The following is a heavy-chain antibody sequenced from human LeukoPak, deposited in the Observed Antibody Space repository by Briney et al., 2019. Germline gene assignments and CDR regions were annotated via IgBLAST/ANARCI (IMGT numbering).Heavy chain of an antibody. CDR3: ARLDSSGYPGEDAFDI. CDR2: IYSGGST. J-gene: IGHJ3*02. Sequence: GGSLRLSCAASGFTVSSNYMSWVRQAPGKGLEWVSVIYSGGSTYYADSVKGRFTISRDNSKNTLYLQMNSLRAEDTAVYYCARLDSSGYPGEDAFDIWGQGTMVTVSS. CDR1: GFTVSSNY. V-gene: IGHV3-53*01. D-gene: IGHD3-22*01.